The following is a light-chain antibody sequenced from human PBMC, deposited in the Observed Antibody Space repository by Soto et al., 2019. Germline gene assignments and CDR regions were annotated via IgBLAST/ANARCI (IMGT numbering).Light chain of an antibody. J-gene: IGKJ1*01. CDR1: QSVSRNY. CDR2: GAS. Sequence: EIVVTQSPGTLSLSPGERATFSCRAGQSVSRNYLAWYQQKPGQAPGPLIYGASNRATGIPDRFSGSGSGTDFALTISRLEPEDFAVYYCQQYGSSTWTFGQGTKVDIK. CDR3: QQYGSSTWT. V-gene: IGKV3-20*01.